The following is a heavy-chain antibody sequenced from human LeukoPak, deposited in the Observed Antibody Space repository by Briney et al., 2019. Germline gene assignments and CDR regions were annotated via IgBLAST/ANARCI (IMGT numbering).Heavy chain of an antibody. J-gene: IGHJ4*02. Sequence: SVKVSCKASGGTFSSYAISWVRQAPGQGLEWMGGIIPIFGTANYAQEFQGRVTITADESTSTAYMELSSLRSEDTAVYYCARNEVPPPGCCSSTSCYPRAFDYWGQGTLVTVSS. D-gene: IGHD2-2*01. CDR1: GGTFSSYA. V-gene: IGHV1-69*13. CDR3: ARNEVPPPGCCSSTSCYPRAFDY. CDR2: IIPIFGTA.